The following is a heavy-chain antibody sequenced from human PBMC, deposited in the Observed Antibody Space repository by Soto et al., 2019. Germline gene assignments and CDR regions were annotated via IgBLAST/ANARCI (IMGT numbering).Heavy chain of an antibody. D-gene: IGHD6-19*01. CDR3: XXXXXSSGWAYYYYYYMDV. Sequence: GGSLRLSCAASGFTFSNAWMSWVRQAPGKGLEWVGRIKSKTDGGTTDYAAPVKGRFTIXXXXXXXXXXXXXXXXKTXXXXXXXXXXXXXSSGWAYYYYYYMDVWGKGTTVTVSS. V-gene: IGHV3-15*01. CDR1: GFTFSNAW. CDR2: IKSKTDGGTT. J-gene: IGHJ6*03.